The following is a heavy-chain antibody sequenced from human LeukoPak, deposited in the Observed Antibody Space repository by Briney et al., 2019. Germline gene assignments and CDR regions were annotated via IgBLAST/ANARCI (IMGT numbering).Heavy chain of an antibody. CDR1: GFTFDDYA. D-gene: IGHD4-11*01. CDR2: ISGGDTIT. J-gene: IGHJ4*02. Sequence: GGSLRLSCAASGFTFDDYAMHWVRQAPGKGLEWVAGISGGDTITYYADSVKGRFTISRDNSKNTLYLQMSSLRAEDTALYYCATHQRETVMGLDYWGQGTLVTVSS. V-gene: IGHV3-23*01. CDR3: ATHQRETVMGLDY.